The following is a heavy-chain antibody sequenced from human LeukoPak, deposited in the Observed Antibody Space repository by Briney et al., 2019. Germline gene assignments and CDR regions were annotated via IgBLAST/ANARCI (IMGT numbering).Heavy chain of an antibody. V-gene: IGHV3-43*01. CDR3: AKDPRRYSRTGGYFDY. Sequence: GGSLRLSCAASGFTFDDYSMHWVRQVPGKGLEWVSLISRDGGRTYYADSVKGRFTISRDNSKNTLYLQMNSLRAEDTAVYYCAKDPRRYSRTGGYFDYWGQGTLVTVSS. CDR2: ISRDGGRT. D-gene: IGHD6-13*01. J-gene: IGHJ4*02. CDR1: GFTFDDYS.